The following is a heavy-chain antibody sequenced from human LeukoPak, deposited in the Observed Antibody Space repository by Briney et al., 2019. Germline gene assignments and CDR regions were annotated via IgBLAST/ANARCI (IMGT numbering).Heavy chain of an antibody. CDR3: AKARGATVNDPADY. J-gene: IGHJ4*02. CDR1: GFSFSVYA. D-gene: IGHD1-26*01. V-gene: IGHV3-23*01. Sequence: GGSLRLSCAASGFSFSVYAMNWVRQAPGKGLEWVSSFGGSGGGPWHAASVKGRFSISRDNSKNTLYLQMSSLSDEDTDLYYCAKARGATVNDPADYWGQGILVTVSS. CDR2: FGGSGGGP.